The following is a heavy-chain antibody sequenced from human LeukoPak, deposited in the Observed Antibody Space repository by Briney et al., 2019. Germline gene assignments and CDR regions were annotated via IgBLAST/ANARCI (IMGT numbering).Heavy chain of an antibody. CDR2: IYSGGST. CDR3: ARDTARGRYYYYYMDV. Sequence: GGSLRLSCAASGFTVSSNYMSWVRQAPGKGLEWVSVIYSGGSTYYADSVMGRFTISRDNSKNTLYPQMNSLRAEDTAVYYCARDTARGRYYYYYMDVWGKGTTVTVSS. V-gene: IGHV3-53*01. D-gene: IGHD5-18*01. J-gene: IGHJ6*03. CDR1: GFTVSSNY.